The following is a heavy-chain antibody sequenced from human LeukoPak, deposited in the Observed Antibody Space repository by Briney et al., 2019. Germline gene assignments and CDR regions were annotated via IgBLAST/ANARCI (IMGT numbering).Heavy chain of an antibody. Sequence: ASVKVSCKASGYSFTGYYIHWVRQAPGQGLEWMGWINPNNGGTNCAQKFQGRITMTRDTFISTACMELSRLISDDTAVYYCARGRVPLAIAPFDYWGQGTLVTVSS. CDR1: GYSFTGYY. CDR3: ARGRVPLAIAPFDY. J-gene: IGHJ4*02. CDR2: INPNNGGT. D-gene: IGHD2/OR15-2a*01. V-gene: IGHV1-2*02.